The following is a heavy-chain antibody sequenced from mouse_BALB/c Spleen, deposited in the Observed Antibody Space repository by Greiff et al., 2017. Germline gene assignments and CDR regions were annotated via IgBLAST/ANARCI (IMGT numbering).Heavy chain of an antibody. CDR3: ARKLRFYYAMDY. CDR2: INPSTGYT. V-gene: IGHV1-7*01. D-gene: IGHD1-1*01. CDR1: GYTFTSYW. J-gene: IGHJ4*01. Sequence: LQESGAELAKPGASVKMSCKASGYTFTSYWMHWVKQRPGQGLEWIGYINPSTGYTEYNQKFKDKATLTADKSSSTAYMQLSSLTSEDSAVYYCARKLRFYYAMDYWGQGTSVTVSS.